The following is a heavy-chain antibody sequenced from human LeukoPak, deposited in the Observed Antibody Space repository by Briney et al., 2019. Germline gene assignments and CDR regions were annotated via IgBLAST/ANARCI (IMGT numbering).Heavy chain of an antibody. V-gene: IGHV1-24*01. Sequence: ASVKVSCKVSGYTLTELSMHWVRQAPGKGLEWMGGFDPEEGETIYAQKFRGRVTMTEDTSTDTAYMELSSLRSEDTAVHYCATDRVRRHDKGFLDRLDPWGQGTLVTVSS. CDR2: FDPEEGET. J-gene: IGHJ5*02. CDR1: GYTLTELS. CDR3: ATDRVRRHDKGFLDRLDP. D-gene: IGHD3/OR15-3a*01.